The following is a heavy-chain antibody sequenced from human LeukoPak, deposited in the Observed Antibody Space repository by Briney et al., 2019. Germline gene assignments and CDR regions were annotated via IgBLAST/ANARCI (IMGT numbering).Heavy chain of an antibody. V-gene: IGHV3-15*01. Sequence: GGSLRLSCAVSGFTFDIAWMNWVRQAPGEGLEWLGRIKSKNDGAATDYAAPVRGRFTISTDDSKNTLYLQMNSLKTEDTAVYYCVSRDAYKPRYFMDVWGKRTTVTVSS. D-gene: IGHD5-24*01. CDR3: VSRDAYKPRYFMDV. J-gene: IGHJ6*03. CDR2: IKSKNDGAAT. CDR1: GFTFDIAW.